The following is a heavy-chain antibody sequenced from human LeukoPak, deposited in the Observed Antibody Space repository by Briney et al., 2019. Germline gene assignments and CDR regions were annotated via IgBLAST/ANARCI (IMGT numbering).Heavy chain of an antibody. V-gene: IGHV1-2*02. J-gene: IGHJ5*02. CDR3: ATPSSSSWYGFDP. CDR2: IDPNSGGT. CDR1: GYTFTGYY. Sequence: GASVKVSCKTSGYTFTGYYIHWVRQAPGQGLEWMGWIDPNSGGTNYAQKFQGRVTMTRDTSISTAYMELSRLTSADTAVYCCATPSSSSWYGFDPWGQGTLVTVSS. D-gene: IGHD6-13*01.